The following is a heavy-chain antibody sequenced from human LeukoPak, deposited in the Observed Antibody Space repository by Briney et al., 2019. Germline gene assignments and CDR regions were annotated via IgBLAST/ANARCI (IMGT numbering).Heavy chain of an antibody. J-gene: IGHJ4*02. V-gene: IGHV3-48*03. CDR1: GFTFSSYE. D-gene: IGHD6-19*01. CDR2: ISSSGSTI. Sequence: GGSLRLSCAASGFTFSSYEMNWVRQAPGKGLEWVSYISSSGSTIYYADSVKGRFTISRDNAKNSLYLQMNSLRAEDTAVYYCARDSYSSGLSYWGQGTLVSVCS. CDR3: ARDSYSSGLSY.